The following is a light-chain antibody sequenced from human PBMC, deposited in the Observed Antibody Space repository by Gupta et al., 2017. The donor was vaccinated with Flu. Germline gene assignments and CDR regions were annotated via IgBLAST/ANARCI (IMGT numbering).Light chain of an antibody. J-gene: IGLJ3*02. CDR3: GAYAGTWV. V-gene: IGLV2-23*01. CDR2: EGS. Sequence: SALTQPASVSGSPGQSITISCTGTSSDVGSYNLVSWYQQHPGKAPKLMIYEGSKRPSGVSNRFSGSKSGNTASLTISGLQAEDEDDYYCGAYAGTWVFGGGTKLTVL. CDR1: SSDVGSYNL.